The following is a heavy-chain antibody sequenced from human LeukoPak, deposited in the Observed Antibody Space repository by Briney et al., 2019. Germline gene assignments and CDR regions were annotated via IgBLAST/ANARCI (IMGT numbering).Heavy chain of an antibody. D-gene: IGHD2-2*01. J-gene: IGHJ5*02. Sequence: ASVKVSCKASGYTFTSYYMHWVRQAPGQGLEWMGIIDPSGGSTSYAQKFQGRATMTRDTSTSTVYMELSSLRSEDTAVYYCARDLSTENWFDPWGQGTLVTVSS. CDR3: ARDLSTENWFDP. CDR2: IDPSGGST. CDR1: GYTFTSYY. V-gene: IGHV1-46*01.